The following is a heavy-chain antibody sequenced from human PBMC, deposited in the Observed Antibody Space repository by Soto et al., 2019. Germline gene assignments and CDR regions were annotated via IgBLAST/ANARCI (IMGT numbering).Heavy chain of an antibody. J-gene: IGHJ6*03. CDR1: GGSISSSSYY. CDR3: AGNSYNWNHPIYYYYMDV. CDR2: IYYSGST. Sequence: SETLSLTCTVSGGSISSSSYYWGWIRQPPGKGLEWIGSIYYSGSTYYNPSLKSRVTISVDTSKNQFSLKLSSVTAADTAVYYCAGNSYNWNHPIYYYYMDVWGKGTTVT. V-gene: IGHV4-39*01. D-gene: IGHD1-20*01.